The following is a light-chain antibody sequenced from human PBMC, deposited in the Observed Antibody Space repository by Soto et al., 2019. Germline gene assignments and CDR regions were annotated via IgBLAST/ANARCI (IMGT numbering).Light chain of an antibody. CDR2: DNN. CDR1: SSNIGNNY. J-gene: IGLJ1*01. V-gene: IGLV1-51*01. Sequence: SVLTQPPSVSAAPGQEVTLSCSGSSSNIGNNYVSWYQQLPGTAPKLLIYDNNKRPSGIPDRFSGSKSGTSATLGITGLQTGDEADYYCGTWDSSLSAYVFGTGTKVNVL. CDR3: GTWDSSLSAYV.